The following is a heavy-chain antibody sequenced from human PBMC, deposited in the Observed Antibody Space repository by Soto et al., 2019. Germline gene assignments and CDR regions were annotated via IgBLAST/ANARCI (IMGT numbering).Heavy chain of an antibody. J-gene: IGHJ4*02. CDR3: ASLLYSSFSDY. V-gene: IGHV4-59*01. Sequence: PSETLSLTCTVSGGSISSYYWSWIRQPPGKGLEWIGYVYNSGSTNYNPSLKSRVTISIDTSKNQFSLKLSSVTAADMAVYYCASLLYSSFSDYWGQGTLVTVSS. D-gene: IGHD6-6*01. CDR1: GGSISSYY. CDR2: VYNSGST.